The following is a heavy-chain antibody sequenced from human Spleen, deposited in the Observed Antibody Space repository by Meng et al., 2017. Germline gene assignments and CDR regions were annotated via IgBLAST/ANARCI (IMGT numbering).Heavy chain of an antibody. D-gene: IGHD1-26*01. Sequence: GESLKISCAASGFTFSSYWMHWVRQTPGKGLVWVSRINTDGTTTNYADSVMGRFTIPRDNAKNTLCLQMNSLGDEDTAVYYCARDVAGRGGYWGQGTLVTVSS. CDR3: ARDVAGRGGY. CDR2: INTDGTTT. V-gene: IGHV3-74*01. J-gene: IGHJ1*01. CDR1: GFTFSSYW.